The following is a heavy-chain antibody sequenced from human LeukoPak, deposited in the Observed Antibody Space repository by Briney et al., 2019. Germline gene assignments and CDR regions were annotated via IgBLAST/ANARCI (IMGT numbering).Heavy chain of an antibody. CDR1: GFTLSSYA. Sequence: GGSLRLSCAASGFTLSSYAMSWVRQAPGKGLEWVSTLSNNGDNTYYADSVKGRFAISRDNSKNTLYLHMNSLRAEDTAVYYCASFAPYDAFDIWGQGTMVTVSS. V-gene: IGHV3-23*01. CDR2: LSNNGDNT. CDR3: ASFAPYDAFDI. J-gene: IGHJ3*02.